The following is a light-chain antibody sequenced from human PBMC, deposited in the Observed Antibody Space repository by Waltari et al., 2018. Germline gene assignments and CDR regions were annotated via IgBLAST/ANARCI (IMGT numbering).Light chain of an antibody. CDR2: AAS. CDR3: HQYGASPLVT. Sequence: EIVLTQSPGTLSLSPGERATLSCRASQSVSSSFLAWYQQKSGQAPRLLIYAASSRATGIPDRFSGSGSGTDFTLTITRLEPEDFAVYYCHQYGASPLVTFGQGTKVEIK. CDR1: QSVSSSF. J-gene: IGKJ1*01. V-gene: IGKV3-20*01.